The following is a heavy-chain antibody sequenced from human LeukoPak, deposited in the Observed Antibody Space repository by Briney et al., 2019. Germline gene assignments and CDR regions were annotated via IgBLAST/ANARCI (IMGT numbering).Heavy chain of an antibody. Sequence: GGSLRLSCTASGFNFGNYAMSWVRQAPGKGLEGLGFIRSKASGGAIEYDPSVDGRFTISRDDSKSIAYLQMTSLKTEDTATYFCTREVDGMSAYWGQGTLVTVSS. CDR3: TREVDGMSAY. J-gene: IGHJ4*02. D-gene: IGHD1-14*01. V-gene: IGHV3-49*04. CDR1: GFNFGNYA. CDR2: IRSKASGGAI.